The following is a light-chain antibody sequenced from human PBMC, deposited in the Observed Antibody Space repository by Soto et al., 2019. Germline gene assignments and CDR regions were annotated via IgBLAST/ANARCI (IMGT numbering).Light chain of an antibody. Sequence: PGQRVTISCTGGSSNIGAGYDVHWYQTIPGTAPKLLLYGNSNRPSGVPDRFSGSKSGTSASLAITGLQAEDEADYYCQSYDSSLSVFYVFGTGTKVTVL. CDR2: GNS. CDR3: QSYDSSLSVFYV. V-gene: IGLV1-40*01. J-gene: IGLJ1*01. CDR1: SSNIGAGYD.